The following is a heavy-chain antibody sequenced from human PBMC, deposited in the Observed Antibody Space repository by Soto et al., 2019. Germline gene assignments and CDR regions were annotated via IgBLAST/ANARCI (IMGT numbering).Heavy chain of an antibody. CDR1: GFSFRSYP. V-gene: IGHV3-23*01. Sequence: EVQLLESGGGLVQPGGSLGLSCAASGFSFRSYPLNWFRQPPGKGLESVAVIMGRVGKTYYGNAVQGRFTISREDSKSTVFLQMNRLRADDTATYHCAKGGDNWYFDYRGQGTLVTVTS. CDR3: AKGGDNWYFDY. CDR2: IMGRVGKT. D-gene: IGHD1-20*01. J-gene: IGHJ4*02.